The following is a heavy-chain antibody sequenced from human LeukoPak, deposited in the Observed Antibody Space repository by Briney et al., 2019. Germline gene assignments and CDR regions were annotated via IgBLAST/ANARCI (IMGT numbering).Heavy chain of an antibody. Sequence: SETLSLTCAVYGGSFSGHYWSWIRQSPGKGLEWIGEINHSGSTNYNPSLKSRITISVDTSKNQFSLKLSSVTAADSAVYFCARPSGGFLFGYWGQGTLVTVSS. CDR2: INHSGST. CDR1: GGSFSGHY. V-gene: IGHV4-34*01. J-gene: IGHJ4*02. CDR3: ARPSGGFLFGY. D-gene: IGHD2-15*01.